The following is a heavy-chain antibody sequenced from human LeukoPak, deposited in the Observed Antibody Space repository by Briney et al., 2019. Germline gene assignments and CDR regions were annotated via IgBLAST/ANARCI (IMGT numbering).Heavy chain of an antibody. Sequence: GGSLRLSCAASGFTFSSYWMSWDHQAPGKVLEWVANIKQDGSEKYYVDSVKGRFTISRDNAKNSLYLQMNSLRAEDTAVYYCARKGWFGEGDYWGQGTLVTVSS. J-gene: IGHJ4*02. V-gene: IGHV3-7*01. D-gene: IGHD3-10*01. CDR1: GFTFSSYW. CDR2: IKQDGSEK. CDR3: ARKGWFGEGDY.